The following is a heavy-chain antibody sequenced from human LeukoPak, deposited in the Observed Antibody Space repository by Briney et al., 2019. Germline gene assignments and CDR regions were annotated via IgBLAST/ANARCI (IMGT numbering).Heavy chain of an antibody. D-gene: IGHD6-13*01. CDR1: GFTFSSYA. CDR2: ISGSGGST. V-gene: IGHV3-23*01. J-gene: IGHJ4*02. CDR3: AKAPAYSSSWTYYFDY. Sequence: GGSLRLSCAASGFTFSSYAMSWVRQAPGKGLEWVSAISGSGGSTYYADSVKGRFTISRDNSKDTLYLQMNSLRAEDTAVYYCAKAPAYSSSWTYYFDYWGQGTLVTVSS.